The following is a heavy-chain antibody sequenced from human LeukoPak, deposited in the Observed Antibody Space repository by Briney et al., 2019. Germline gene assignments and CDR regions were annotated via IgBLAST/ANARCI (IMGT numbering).Heavy chain of an antibody. V-gene: IGHV1-8*01. CDR3: ASKSGYSF. CDR1: GYTFTNYD. Sequence: ASVKVSCKTSGYTFTNYDINWVRQATGQGLEWMGWMNPNSGNTGYAQNFQGRVTMTRDTSISTAYMELSSLRSEDTAVYYCASKSGYSFWGQGTLVIVSS. D-gene: IGHD5-12*01. CDR2: MNPNSGNT. J-gene: IGHJ4*02.